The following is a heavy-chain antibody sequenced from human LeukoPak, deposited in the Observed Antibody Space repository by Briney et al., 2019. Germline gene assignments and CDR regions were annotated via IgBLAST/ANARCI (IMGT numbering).Heavy chain of an antibody. V-gene: IGHV3-74*01. CDR1: GFPFSSYA. D-gene: IGHD1-26*01. J-gene: IGHJ5*02. Sequence: QPGGSLRLSCAASGFPFSSYAMYWVRQAPGKGLVWVARIHGDGDNISYADSVRGRFTISRDNAKDTPYLHMNSLRPEDTAVYYCARAQVGAPTDLWGQGTLVTVSS. CDR2: IHGDGDNI. CDR3: ARAQVGAPTDL.